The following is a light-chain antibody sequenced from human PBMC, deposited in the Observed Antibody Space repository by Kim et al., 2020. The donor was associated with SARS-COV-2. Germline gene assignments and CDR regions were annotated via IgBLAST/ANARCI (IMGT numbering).Light chain of an antibody. CDR3: QVWDSSSDHRV. CDR2: YES. CDR1: NIGSKG. Sequence: APRKTARITCGVNNIGSKGVHWYQQKPGQAPVLVIYYESDRPSGIPERFSGSNSGNTATLTISRVEAGDEADYYCQVWDSSSDHRVFGGGTQLTVL. J-gene: IGLJ3*02. V-gene: IGLV3-21*04.